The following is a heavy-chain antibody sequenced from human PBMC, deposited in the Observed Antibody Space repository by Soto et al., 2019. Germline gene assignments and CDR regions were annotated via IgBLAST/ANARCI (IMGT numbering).Heavy chain of an antibody. CDR3: ATLNSSGWYDPYYYYGMDV. CDR1: GGSFSDYY. V-gene: IGHV4-34*01. J-gene: IGHJ6*02. D-gene: IGHD6-19*01. Sequence: SETLSLTCAVYGGSFSDYYWSWIRQPPGKGLEWIGEINHSGSTNYNPSLKSRVTISVDTSKNQFSLKLSSVTAADTAVYYCATLNSSGWYDPYYYYGMDVWGQGTTVTVSS. CDR2: INHSGST.